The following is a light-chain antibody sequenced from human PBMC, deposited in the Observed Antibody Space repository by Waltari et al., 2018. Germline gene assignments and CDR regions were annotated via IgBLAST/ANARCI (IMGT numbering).Light chain of an antibody. CDR2: LGS. J-gene: IGKJ2*01. CDR1: QSLLHNNGHIY. V-gene: IGKV2-28*01. Sequence: EIVMTQSPPSLPVPPGAPASISCRSSQSLLHNNGHIYLDWDLQKPGQSPQLLIYLGSTRAAGVPDRFSAGGSGTDFTLRISGVEADDVGLYYCMQVLQNPTFGQGTRLEIK. CDR3: MQVLQNPT.